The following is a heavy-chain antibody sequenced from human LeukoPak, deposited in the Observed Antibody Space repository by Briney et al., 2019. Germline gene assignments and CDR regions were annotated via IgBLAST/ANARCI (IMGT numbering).Heavy chain of an antibody. V-gene: IGHV4-59*01. CDR3: ARIISGSYSPDAFDI. D-gene: IGHD1-26*01. CDR2: IYYSGST. Sequence: PSETLSLTCTVSGGSISSYYWSWIRQPPGKGLEWIGYIYYSGSTNYNPSLKSRVTISVDTSKNQFSLKLSSVTAADTAVYYCARIISGSYSPDAFDIWGQGTMVTVSS. CDR1: GGSISSYY. J-gene: IGHJ3*02.